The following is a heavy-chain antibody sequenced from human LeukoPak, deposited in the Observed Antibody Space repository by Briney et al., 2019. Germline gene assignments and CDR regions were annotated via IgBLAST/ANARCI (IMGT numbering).Heavy chain of an antibody. CDR1: GGSFSGYY. CDR3: ARREQWLVPYFFDY. D-gene: IGHD6-19*01. J-gene: IGHJ4*02. V-gene: IGHV4-34*01. Sequence: PSETLSLTCAVYGGSFSGYYWSWIRQPPGKGLEWIGEINHSGSTNYNPSLKSRVTISVDTSKNQFSLKLTSVTAADTAVYYCARREQWLVPYFFDYWGQGTLVTVSS. CDR2: INHSGST.